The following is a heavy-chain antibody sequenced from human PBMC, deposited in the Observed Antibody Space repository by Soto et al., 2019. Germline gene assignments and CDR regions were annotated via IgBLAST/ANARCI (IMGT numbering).Heavy chain of an antibody. J-gene: IGHJ4*02. V-gene: IGHV3-15*07. CDR2: IKSETDGGTK. CDR1: GFTFSHAW. CDR3: IDTNMAATWDY. D-gene: IGHD5-18*01. Sequence: EVLLVESGGGFVKPGGSLILSCAGSGFTFSHAWMNWVRQAPGKGLEWVGRIKSETDGGTKEYAAPVEGRFTISRDDSKNTLYLQMNSLKSEDTAVYYSIDTNMAATWDYWGRCTLVTVSS.